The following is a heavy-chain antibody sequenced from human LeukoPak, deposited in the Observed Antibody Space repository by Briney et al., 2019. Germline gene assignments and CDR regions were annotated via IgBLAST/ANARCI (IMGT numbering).Heavy chain of an antibody. D-gene: IGHD1-14*01. Sequence: GSLRLSCAASGFTVSSNYMSWVRQAPGKGLEWVSVIYSGGSTYYADSVKGRFTISRDNSKNTLYLQMNSLGAEDTAVYYCARGRWTGNYFDYWGQGTLVTVSS. CDR1: GFTVSSNY. V-gene: IGHV3-53*01. CDR3: ARGRWTGNYFDY. CDR2: IYSGGST. J-gene: IGHJ4*02.